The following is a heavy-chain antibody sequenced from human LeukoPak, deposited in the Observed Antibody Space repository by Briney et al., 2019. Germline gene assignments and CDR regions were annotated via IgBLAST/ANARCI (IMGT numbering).Heavy chain of an antibody. CDR2: ISWDGYTT. V-gene: IGHV3-43*01. CDR3: AKDIGRASYYYYMDV. Sequence: GGSLRLSCAASGFTFDDYNMHWLRQVPGKGLEWVSLISWDGYTTNYADSVKGRSTISRDNNKNSLYLQMNSLRTEDTALYFCAKDIGRASYYYYMDVWGKGTTVTVSS. CDR1: GFTFDDYN. D-gene: IGHD3-16*01. J-gene: IGHJ6*03.